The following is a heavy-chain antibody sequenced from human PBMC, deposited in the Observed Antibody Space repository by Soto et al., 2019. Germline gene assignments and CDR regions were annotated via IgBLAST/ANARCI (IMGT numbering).Heavy chain of an antibody. Sequence: SVNVSYKDSGGTFGSYAISWVRQAPGQRREWVGGIIPIFGTANYAQKFQGRVTITADESTSTAYMELSSLRSEDTAVYYCAEGYYDSSGYYYVWPNYYYYGMDVWGQGTTVTVSS. CDR1: GGTFGSYA. CDR2: IIPIFGTA. CDR3: AEGYYDSSGYYYVWPNYYYYGMDV. D-gene: IGHD3-22*01. V-gene: IGHV1-69*13. J-gene: IGHJ6*02.